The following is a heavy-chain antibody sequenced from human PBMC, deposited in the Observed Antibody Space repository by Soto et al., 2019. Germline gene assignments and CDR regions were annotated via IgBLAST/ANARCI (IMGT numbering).Heavy chain of an antibody. CDR1: GYTFTSYG. CDR2: ISAYNGNT. D-gene: IGHD2-2*01. CDR3: ARYIRQCCSSTSCDFGFDP. J-gene: IGHJ5*02. Sequence: QVQLVQSGAEVKKPGASVKVSCKASGYTFTSYGISWVRQAPGQGLEWMGWISAYNGNTNYAQKLQGRVSMTTDTSTSTAYMELRTLRSDDTAVYYCARYIRQCCSSTSCDFGFDPWGQGTLVTVSS. V-gene: IGHV1-18*01.